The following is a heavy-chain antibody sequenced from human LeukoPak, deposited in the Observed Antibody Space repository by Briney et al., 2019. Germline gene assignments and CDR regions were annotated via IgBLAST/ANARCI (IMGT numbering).Heavy chain of an antibody. J-gene: IGHJ4*02. CDR2: ISDSGGST. D-gene: IGHD3-22*01. Sequence: GGSLRLSCAVSGITLSNYGMSWVRQAPGKGLEWVAGISDSGGSTNYADSVKGRFTISRDNPKNTLYLQMNSLRAEDTAVYFFAKRGVVIRVILVGFHKEAYYFDSWGQGALVTVSS. CDR3: AKRGVVIRVILVGFHKEAYYFDS. V-gene: IGHV3-23*01. CDR1: GITLSNYG.